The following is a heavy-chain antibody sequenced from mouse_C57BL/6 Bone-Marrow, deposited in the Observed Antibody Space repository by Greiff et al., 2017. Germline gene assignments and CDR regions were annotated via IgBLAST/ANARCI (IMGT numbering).Heavy chain of an antibody. CDR3: AREDWDWYCDV. D-gene: IGHD4-1*01. J-gene: IGHJ1*03. Sequence: VQLQQSGAELVKPGASVKLSCKASGYTFTSYWMQWVKQRPGQGLEWIGEIDPSDSYTNYNQKFKGKATFTVDTSSSTAYMQLSSLTSEDSAVYYCAREDWDWYCDVWGTGTTVTVSS. CDR2: IDPSDSYT. CDR1: GYTFTSYW. V-gene: IGHV1-50*01.